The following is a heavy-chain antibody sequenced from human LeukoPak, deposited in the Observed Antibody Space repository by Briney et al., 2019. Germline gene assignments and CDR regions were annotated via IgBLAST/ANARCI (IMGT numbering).Heavy chain of an antibody. D-gene: IGHD5-24*01. CDR1: GYTFTSYG. CDR2: ISAYNGNT. J-gene: IGHJ4*02. Sequence: ASVKVSCKASGYTFTSYGISWVRQAPGQGLGWMGWISAYNGNTNYAQKFQGRVTITADKSTSTAYMELSSLRSEDTAVYYCARDQRRDGYNIKGWGFDYWGQGTLVTVSS. V-gene: IGHV1-18*01. CDR3: ARDQRRDGYNIKGWGFDY.